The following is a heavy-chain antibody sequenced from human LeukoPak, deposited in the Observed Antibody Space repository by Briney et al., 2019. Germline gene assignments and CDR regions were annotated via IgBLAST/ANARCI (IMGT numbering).Heavy chain of an antibody. V-gene: IGHV3-13*05. CDR1: GFIFSNSD. CDR2: IGTQSDP. D-gene: IGHD3-3*01. Sequence: GSLRLSCAASGFIFSNSDMHWVRQSAGKALVWVSTIGTQSDPFYPDSVRGRFIISRDNAKNSLYLQMNSLRAEDTALYHCARDLSRDFWSGERDYWGQGTLVTVSS. J-gene: IGHJ4*02. CDR3: ARDLSRDFWSGERDY.